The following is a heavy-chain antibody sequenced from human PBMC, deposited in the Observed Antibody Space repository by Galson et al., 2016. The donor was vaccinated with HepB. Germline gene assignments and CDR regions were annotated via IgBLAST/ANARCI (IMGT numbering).Heavy chain of an antibody. Sequence: SETLSLTCSVSGGPMNNYYWNWIRQPAGKGLEWIGRIYGSGTKDYNPSLRSRLTMSVDTAKREVSLTLRSVTAADTAVYYCARDHGRSNAEWFDPWGQGTRVVVSS. CDR3: ARDHGRSNAEWFDP. CDR2: IYGSGTK. V-gene: IGHV4-4*07. D-gene: IGHD2-2*01. J-gene: IGHJ5*02. CDR1: GGPMNNYY.